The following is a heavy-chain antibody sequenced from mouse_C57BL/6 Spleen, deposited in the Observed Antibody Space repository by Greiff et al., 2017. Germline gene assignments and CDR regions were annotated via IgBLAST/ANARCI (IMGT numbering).Heavy chain of an antibody. CDR1: GYAFSSSW. Sequence: VQLQQSGPELVKPGASVKISCKASGYAFSSSWMNWVKQRPGKGLEGIRRIYPGDGDTNYNGKFKGKASLTADKSSSTAYMQLSRLTSKESAVDFCARSRAVVAYYYAMDYWGQGTSVTVSS. V-gene: IGHV1-82*01. D-gene: IGHD1-1*01. J-gene: IGHJ4*01. CDR2: IYPGDGDT. CDR3: ARSRAVVAYYYAMDY.